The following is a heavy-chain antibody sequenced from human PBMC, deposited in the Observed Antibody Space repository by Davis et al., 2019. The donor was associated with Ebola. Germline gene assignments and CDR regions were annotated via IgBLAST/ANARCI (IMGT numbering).Heavy chain of an antibody. CDR1: GFTFSSYS. CDR3: ARDRWSPLRTRGHDY. CDR2: ISSSSSYI. J-gene: IGHJ4*02. D-gene: IGHD3-3*01. V-gene: IGHV3-21*01. Sequence: GESLKISCAASGFTFSSYSMNWVRQAPGKGLEWVSSISSSSSYIYYADSVKGRFTISRDNAKNSLYLQMNSLRAEDTAVYYCARDRWSPLRTRGHDYWGQGTLVTVSS.